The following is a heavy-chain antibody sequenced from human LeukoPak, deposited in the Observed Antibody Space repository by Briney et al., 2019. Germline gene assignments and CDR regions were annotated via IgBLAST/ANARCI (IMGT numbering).Heavy chain of an antibody. D-gene: IGHD3-3*01. J-gene: IGHJ6*02. Sequence: ASVKVSCKASGYTFTSYDINWVRQATGQGLEWMGWMNPNSGNTGYAQKLQGRVTMTRNTSISTAYMELSSLRSEDTAVYYCARGMMYYDFWSGYYGYYYYGMDVWGQGTTVTVSS. V-gene: IGHV1-8*01. CDR1: GYTFTSYD. CDR3: ARGMMYYDFWSGYYGYYYYGMDV. CDR2: MNPNSGNT.